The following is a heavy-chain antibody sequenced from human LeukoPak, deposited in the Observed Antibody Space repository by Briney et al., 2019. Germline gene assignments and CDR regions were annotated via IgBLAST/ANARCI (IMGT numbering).Heavy chain of an antibody. V-gene: IGHV4-59*01. J-gene: IGHJ4*02. D-gene: IGHD5-18*01. CDR2: IYYSGST. CDR3: ARATVDTAMVLGY. CDR1: GGSISSYY. Sequence: SETPSLTCTVSGGSISSYYWSWIRQPPGKRLEWIGYIYYSGSTDYNPSLKSRVTMSVDTSKNQFSLKLTSVTAADTAVYYCARATVDTAMVLGYWGQGTLVTVSS.